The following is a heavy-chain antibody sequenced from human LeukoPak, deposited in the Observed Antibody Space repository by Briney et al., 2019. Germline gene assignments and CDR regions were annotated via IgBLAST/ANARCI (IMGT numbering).Heavy chain of an antibody. CDR1: GFTLSSDY. J-gene: IGHJ4*02. Sequence: PAGSLRHSCAASGFTLSSDYVSWVRPAPGKGLEWVSLIYSGGDTYYADSVTGRFTISRDNSKNTLYLQMNSLRADDTAVYYCARDRYSMIFGGWGQGTLVTVSS. V-gene: IGHV3-66*01. CDR2: IYSGGDT. CDR3: ARDRYSMIFGG. D-gene: IGHD3/OR15-3a*01.